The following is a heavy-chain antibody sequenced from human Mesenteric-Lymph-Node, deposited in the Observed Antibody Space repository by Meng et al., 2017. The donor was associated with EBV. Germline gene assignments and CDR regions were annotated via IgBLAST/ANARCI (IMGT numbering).Heavy chain of an antibody. D-gene: IGHD6-13*01. Sequence: GHVVQSGAGCKKAWSSGKVSCKASGVTFSSYAISWVRQAPGQGLEWMGGIIPIFGTSNYAQKFQGRVTITADESTSTAYMELSGLRSEDTAVFYCAREGIAAATNWGYYFDYWGQGTLVTVSS. CDR1: GVTFSSYA. J-gene: IGHJ4*02. CDR2: IIPIFGTS. V-gene: IGHV1-69*01. CDR3: AREGIAAATNWGYYFDY.